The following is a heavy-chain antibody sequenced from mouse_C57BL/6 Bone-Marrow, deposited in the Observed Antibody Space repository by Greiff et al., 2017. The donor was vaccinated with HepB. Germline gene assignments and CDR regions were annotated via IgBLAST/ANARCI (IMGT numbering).Heavy chain of an antibody. D-gene: IGHD1-1*01. CDR1: GFSLSTFGMG. CDR2: IWWDDDK. J-gene: IGHJ3*01. Sequence: QVTLKVSGPGILQPSQTLSLTCSFSGFSLSTFGMGVGWIRQPSGKGLEWLAHIWWDDDKYYNPALKSRLTISKDTSKNQVFLKIANVDTADTATYYCARMKSLYYGSSFPFAYWGQGTLVTVSA. CDR3: ARMKSLYYGSSFPFAY. V-gene: IGHV8-8*01.